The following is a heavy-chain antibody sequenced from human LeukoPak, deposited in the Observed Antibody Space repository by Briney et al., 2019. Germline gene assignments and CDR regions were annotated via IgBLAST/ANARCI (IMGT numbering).Heavy chain of an antibody. Sequence: GGSLRLSCAASGFTFSSYAMHWVRQAPGKGLEWVAVISYDGSNKYYADSVKGRFTISRDNSKNTLYLQMNSLRAEDTAVYYCAKDWYCSGGSCSKLSDAFDIWGQGTMVTVSS. D-gene: IGHD2-15*01. V-gene: IGHV3-30*04. CDR2: ISYDGSNK. CDR3: AKDWYCSGGSCSKLSDAFDI. CDR1: GFTFSSYA. J-gene: IGHJ3*02.